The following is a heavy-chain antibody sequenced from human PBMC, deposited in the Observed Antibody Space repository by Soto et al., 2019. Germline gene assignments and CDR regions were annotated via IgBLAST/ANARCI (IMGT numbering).Heavy chain of an antibody. J-gene: IGHJ4*02. CDR1: GFTFYRYD. CDR3: VRRGSETGWYFDQ. D-gene: IGHD6-19*01. V-gene: IGHV3-23*02. CDR2: ISGSGGRI. Sequence: EVQLLESGGGLVQPGGSLRLSCAASGFTFYRYDMFWVRQTPRRGLEWVSFISGSGGRIEYGDLVRGRFTASRDNAEDTLSLQMNTLACDDTGVYYCVRRGSETGWYFDQWGQGTLVVVSS.